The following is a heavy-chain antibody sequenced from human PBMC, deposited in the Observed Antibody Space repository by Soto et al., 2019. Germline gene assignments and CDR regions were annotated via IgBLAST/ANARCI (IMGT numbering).Heavy chain of an antibody. J-gene: IGHJ6*02. Sequence: PXATLSLTCIVSGDSVTSGSYYWTWLRQPPGKGLEWIGYISYTGRTKYNPSLQSRVTISVDTSKNDFSLNLSSVTAADTAVYFCAREWGLLPYYVMNVWGHGTAVTVSS. CDR3: AREWGLLPYYVMNV. CDR2: ISYTGRT. D-gene: IGHD7-27*01. CDR1: GDSVTSGSYY. V-gene: IGHV4-61*03.